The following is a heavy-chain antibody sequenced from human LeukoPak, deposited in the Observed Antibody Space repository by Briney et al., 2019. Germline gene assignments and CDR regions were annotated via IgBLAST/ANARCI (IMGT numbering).Heavy chain of an antibody. CDR1: GGSISSYY. CDR3: ARGAYCGGDCYSGYFDY. CDR2: IYTSGST. V-gene: IGHV4-4*07. D-gene: IGHD2-21*01. Sequence: PSETLSLTCTVSGGSISSYYWSWIRQPAGKGLEWIGRIYTSGSTNYNPSLKSRATMSVDTSKNQFSLKLSSVTAADTAVYYCARGAYCGGDCYSGYFDYWGQGTLVTVSS. J-gene: IGHJ4*02.